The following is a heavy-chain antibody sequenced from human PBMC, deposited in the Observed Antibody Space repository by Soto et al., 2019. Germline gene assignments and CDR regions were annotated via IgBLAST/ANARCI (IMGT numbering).Heavy chain of an antibody. CDR2: ISGSGGST. CDR3: AKGSVANYGDYDYYYYYYMDV. Sequence: GGSLRLSCAASGFTFSSYAMSWVRQAPGKGLEWVSAISGSGGSTYYADSVKGRFTISRDNSKNTLYLQMNSLRAEDTAVYYCAKGSVANYGDYDYYYYYYMDVWGKGTTVTVSS. CDR1: GFTFSSYA. V-gene: IGHV3-23*01. J-gene: IGHJ6*03. D-gene: IGHD4-17*01.